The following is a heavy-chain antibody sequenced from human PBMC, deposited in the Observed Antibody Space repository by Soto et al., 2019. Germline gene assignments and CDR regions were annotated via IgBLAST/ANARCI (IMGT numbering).Heavy chain of an antibody. CDR3: ARDSTPIAWNWNPLEGWFDP. V-gene: IGHV1-8*02. CDR1: GYTFTSYD. D-gene: IGHD1-1*01. Sequence: ASVKVSCKASGYTFTSYDINWVRQATGQGLEWMGWMNPNSGNTGYAQKLQGRVTMTTDTSTSTAYMELRSLRSDDTAVYYCARDSTPIAWNWNPLEGWFDPWGQGTLVTVSS. CDR2: MNPNSGNT. J-gene: IGHJ5*02.